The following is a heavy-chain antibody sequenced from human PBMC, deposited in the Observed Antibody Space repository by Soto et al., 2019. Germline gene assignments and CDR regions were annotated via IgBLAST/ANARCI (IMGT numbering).Heavy chain of an antibody. Sequence: SETLSLTCTVSGGSISSGGYYWSWIRQHPGKGLEWIGYIYYSGSTYYNPSLKSRVTISVDTSKNQFSLKLSSVTAADTAVYYCARDLNYGDYRYFDYWGQGTLVTGSS. CDR2: IYYSGST. V-gene: IGHV4-31*02. J-gene: IGHJ4*02. CDR3: ARDLNYGDYRYFDY. CDR1: GGSISSGGYY. D-gene: IGHD4-17*01.